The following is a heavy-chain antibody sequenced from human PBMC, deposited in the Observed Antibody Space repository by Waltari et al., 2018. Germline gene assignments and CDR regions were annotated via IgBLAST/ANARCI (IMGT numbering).Heavy chain of an antibody. D-gene: IGHD3-16*02. CDR1: GGSISSSSYY. J-gene: IGHJ3*02. CDR3: ARLLITFGGVIVALEAFDI. CDR2: IYYSGGT. V-gene: IGHV4-39*01. Sequence: QLQLQESGPGLVKPSETLSLTCTVSGGSISSSSYYWGWIRQPPGKGLEWIGSIYYSGGTYYNPSLKSRVTISVDTSKNQFSLKLSSVTAADTAVYYCARLLITFGGVIVALEAFDIWGQGTMVTVSS.